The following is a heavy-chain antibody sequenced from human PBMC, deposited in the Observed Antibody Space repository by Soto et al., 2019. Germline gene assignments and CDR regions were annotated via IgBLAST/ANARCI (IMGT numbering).Heavy chain of an antibody. CDR1: GYSFTSYW. CDR3: ARLKYDILTGYYKPHYGMDV. CDR2: IDPSDSYT. V-gene: IGHV5-10-1*01. Sequence: GESLKISCKGSGYSFTSYWISWVRQMPGKGLEWMGRIDPSDSYTNYSPSFQGHVTISADKSISTAYLQWSSLKASDTAMYYCARLKYDILTGYYKPHYGMDVWGQGTTVTVSS. D-gene: IGHD3-9*01. J-gene: IGHJ6*02.